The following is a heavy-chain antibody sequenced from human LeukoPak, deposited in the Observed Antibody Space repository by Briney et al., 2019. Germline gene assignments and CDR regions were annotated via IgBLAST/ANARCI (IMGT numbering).Heavy chain of an antibody. Sequence: GGSLRLSCAASGFTFSSYSMNWVRQAPGKGLEWVSSISSISSYIYYADSVKGRLTVSRDNAKNSLYLQMDSLRAEDTAAYYCARDPSGTYYPRVSGALDIWGQGTMVTVSS. CDR2: ISSISSYI. J-gene: IGHJ3*02. CDR1: GFTFSSYS. V-gene: IGHV3-21*01. CDR3: ARDPSGTYYPRVSGALDI. D-gene: IGHD1-26*01.